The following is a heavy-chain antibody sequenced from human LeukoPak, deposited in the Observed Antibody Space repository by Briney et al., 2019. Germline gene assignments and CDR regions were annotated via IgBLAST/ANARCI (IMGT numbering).Heavy chain of an antibody. CDR3: ATLGGGFDAFDI. CDR1: GFTFSSYS. CDR2: ISDRSVYI. Sequence: GGSLRLSCSASGFTFSSYSMNWVRQAPGKGLEWVSSISDRSVYIFYADSVKGRFTISRDNAKNSLYLQMNSLRAEDTAVYYCATLGGGFDAFDIWGQGTMVTVSS. V-gene: IGHV3-21*01. D-gene: IGHD2-15*01. J-gene: IGHJ3*02.